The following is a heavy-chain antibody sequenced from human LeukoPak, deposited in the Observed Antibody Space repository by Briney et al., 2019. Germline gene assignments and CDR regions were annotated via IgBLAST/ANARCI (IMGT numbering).Heavy chain of an antibody. CDR1: GYTFTSYG. V-gene: IGHV1-18*01. D-gene: IGHD2-15*01. CDR3: ARDVDSYQESYYDY. CDR2: ISAYNGNT. J-gene: IGHJ4*02. Sequence: ASVNVSCTASGYTFTSYGISWVRQAPGQGLEWMGWISAYNGNTNYAQKLQGRVTMTTDTSTSTAYMELRSLRSDDTAVYYCARDVDSYQESYYDYWGQGTLVTVSS.